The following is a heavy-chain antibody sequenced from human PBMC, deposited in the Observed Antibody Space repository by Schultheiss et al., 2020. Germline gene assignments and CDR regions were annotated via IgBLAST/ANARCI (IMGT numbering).Heavy chain of an antibody. CDR1: GFTFSTYP. D-gene: IGHD2/OR15-2a*01. Sequence: GGSLRLSCAASGFTFSTYPMTWVRQAPGKGLEWVSRISGSGDRTYYADSVKGRLTISRDNSKNTLFLQMNSLRAEDTAVYYCAREIYESHQSHDYFDYWGQGSLVTVSS. V-gene: IGHV3-23*01. CDR2: ISGSGDRT. J-gene: IGHJ4*02. CDR3: AREIYESHQSHDYFDY.